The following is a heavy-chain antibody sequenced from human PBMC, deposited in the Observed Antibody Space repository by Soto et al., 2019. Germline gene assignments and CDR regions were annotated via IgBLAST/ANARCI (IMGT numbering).Heavy chain of an antibody. D-gene: IGHD6-13*01. CDR3: AREGVAAFDQ. Sequence: PGGSLRLSCVASVFTFSTYSMKWVRQAPGRGLEWVSSISSSSGHIYFADSVKGRFTISRDNAKNSMYLQMDSLRAEDTAVYYCAREGVAAFDQWGQGTLVTGSS. V-gene: IGHV3-21*01. CDR2: ISSSSGHI. CDR1: VFTFSTYS. J-gene: IGHJ4*02.